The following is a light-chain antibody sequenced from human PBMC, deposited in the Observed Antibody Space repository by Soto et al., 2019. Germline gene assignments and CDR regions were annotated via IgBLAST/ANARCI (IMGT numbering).Light chain of an antibody. V-gene: IGKV3-11*01. J-gene: IGKJ4*01. CDR3: QQRYDWPLT. CDR2: DVS. CDR1: QSVFTS. Sequence: DIVLTQSPATLSLSPGERATLSCRASQSVFTSLVWYQQKPGQAPRLLIYDVSDRATGIPARFIGSGSGTDLTLTISSLEPEDSAVYYCQQRYDWPLTFGGGTKVETK.